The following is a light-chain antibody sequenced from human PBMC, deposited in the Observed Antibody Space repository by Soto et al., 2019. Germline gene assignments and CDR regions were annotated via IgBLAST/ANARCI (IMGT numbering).Light chain of an antibody. J-gene: IGKJ1*01. CDR2: GPS. Sequence: EIVLTQSPGTLSVSPGERATLSCRASQTISSTYLAWYQQKPGQAPSLLIYGPSSRATGIPDRFSGSGSGTDFTLTISRMEPEDSAIDYCQQYVSWTFGQGTKVDI. CDR3: QQYVSWT. CDR1: QTISSTY. V-gene: IGKV3-20*01.